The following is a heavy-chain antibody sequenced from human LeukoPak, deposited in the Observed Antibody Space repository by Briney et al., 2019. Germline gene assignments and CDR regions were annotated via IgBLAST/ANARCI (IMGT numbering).Heavy chain of an antibody. CDR1: GYTFTSYG. D-gene: IGHD3-22*01. V-gene: IGHV1-18*01. CDR2: ISAYNGNT. J-gene: IGHJ5*02. Sequence: GASVKVSCKASGYTFTSYGISWVRQAPGQGLEWMGWISAYNGNTNYAQKLQGRVIMTTDTSTSTAYMELRSLRSDDTAVYYCARVNYYDRTTTNWFDPWGQGTLVTVSS. CDR3: ARVNYYDRTTTNWFDP.